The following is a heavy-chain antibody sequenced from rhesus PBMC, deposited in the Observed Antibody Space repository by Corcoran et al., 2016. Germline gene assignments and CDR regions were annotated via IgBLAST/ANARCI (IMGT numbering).Heavy chain of an antibody. CDR2: ILYEGSKK. D-gene: IGHD1-38*01. J-gene: IGHJ4*01. CDR3: ARSWPGFDY. CDR1: GFTFSTNG. V-gene: IGHV3-54*02. Sequence: EVQLVESGGGLVQPGGSLRLPCAAYGFTFSTNGMHWVRQSPRKGLEWVAVILYEGSKKYNADSVKDRFTISRDNSKNMLYLQVNNLKLEDTAVYYCARSWPGFDYWGQGVLVTVSS.